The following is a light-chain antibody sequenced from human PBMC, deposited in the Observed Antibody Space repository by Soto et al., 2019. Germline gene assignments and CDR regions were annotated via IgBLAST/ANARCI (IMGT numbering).Light chain of an antibody. CDR2: DAS. J-gene: IGKJ1*01. CDR1: QSVSNNY. V-gene: IGKV3-20*01. Sequence: IVLTQTPGTLSLSPGERATLSCRASQSVSNNYLAWYQQRPGQAPRLLIYDASSRATGIPDRFSGSGSGNDFSLTIIRVEPEDFAVYYCQQYATSPRAFGQGTKVEIK. CDR3: QQYATSPRA.